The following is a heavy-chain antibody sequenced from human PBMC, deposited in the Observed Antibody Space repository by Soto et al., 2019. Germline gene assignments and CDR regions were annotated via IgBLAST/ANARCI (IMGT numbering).Heavy chain of an antibody. CDR3: ARPYCSSTSCYRRGVNWFDP. CDR1: GGSFSGYY. CDR2: INHSGST. Sequence: ETLSLTCAVYGGSFSGYYWSWIRQPPGKGLEWIGEINHSGSTNYNPSLKSRVTISVDTSKNQFSLKLSSVTAADTAVYYCARPYCSSTSCYRRGVNWFDPWGQRTLVTVSS. J-gene: IGHJ5*02. D-gene: IGHD2-2*01. V-gene: IGHV4-34*01.